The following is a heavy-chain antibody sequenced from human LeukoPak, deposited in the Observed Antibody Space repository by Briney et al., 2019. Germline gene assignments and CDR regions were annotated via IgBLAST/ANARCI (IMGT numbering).Heavy chain of an antibody. CDR3: AKGGKWDVTPFDY. Sequence: GGSLRLSCAGSGFTFSSYAMAWVRQTPEKGLEWVSTISGGGGSTYYADSVKGRFTISRDNSKNTLYLQVNSLRAEDTAVYYCAKGGKWDVTPFDYWGQGTLVTVSS. V-gene: IGHV3-23*01. D-gene: IGHD1-26*01. CDR2: ISGGGGST. CDR1: GFTFSSYA. J-gene: IGHJ4*02.